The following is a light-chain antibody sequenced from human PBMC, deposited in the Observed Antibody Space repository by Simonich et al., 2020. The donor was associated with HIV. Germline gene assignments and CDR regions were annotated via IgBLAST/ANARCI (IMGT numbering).Light chain of an antibody. CDR1: PGISYW. Sequence: DIQITQSHSSVSASEGSRVTITCRASPGISYWLDWYQQKPGKAPKFLIDKASSLESVVQARFSCSGSGTEFTLTISSLQPDDFATYYCQQYNSYSVTFGGGTKVEIK. CDR3: QQYNSYSVT. V-gene: IGKV1-5*03. J-gene: IGKJ4*01. CDR2: KAS.